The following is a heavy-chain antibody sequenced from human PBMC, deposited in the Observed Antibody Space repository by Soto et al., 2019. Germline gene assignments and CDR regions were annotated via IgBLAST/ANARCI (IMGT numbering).Heavy chain of an antibody. D-gene: IGHD6-6*01. J-gene: IGHJ6*02. CDR1: GGSLSGYY. Sequence: NPSETLSLTCAVYGGSLSGYYWSWIRQPPGKGLEWIGEINHSGSTNYNPSLKSRVTISVDTSKNQFSLKLSSVTAADTAVYYCARYQYSSLYYYYGMDVWGQGTTVTVSS. CDR3: ARYQYSSLYYYYGMDV. V-gene: IGHV4-34*01. CDR2: INHSGST.